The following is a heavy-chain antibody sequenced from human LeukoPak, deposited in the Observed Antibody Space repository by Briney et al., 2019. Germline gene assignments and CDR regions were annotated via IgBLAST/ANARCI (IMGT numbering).Heavy chain of an antibody. D-gene: IGHD3-22*01. CDR3: ARYYYDSSGIDY. CDR2: IYYSGST. CDR1: GGSISISSYY. J-gene: IGHJ4*02. V-gene: IGHV4-39*07. Sequence: SETLSVTCTVSGGSISISSYYWGWIRQPPRNGLEWIGSIYYSGSTYYNPSLKSRVTISVDTSKNQFSLKLSSVTAADTAVYYCARYYYDSSGIDYWGQGTLVTVSS.